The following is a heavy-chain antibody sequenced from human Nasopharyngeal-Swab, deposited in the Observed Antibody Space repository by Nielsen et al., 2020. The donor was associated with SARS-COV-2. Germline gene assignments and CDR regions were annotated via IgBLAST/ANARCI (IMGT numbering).Heavy chain of an antibody. CDR3: ARRYYYEDY. J-gene: IGHJ4*02. CDR1: GFTFRSYA. CDR2: INNSGGNT. Sequence: GGSLRLSCAASGFTFRSYAMSWVRQAPGRGLEWVSTINNSGGNTRYADSVKGHFTISRDNSKNTLYLQMSSLRAEDTAVYYRARRYYYEDYWGQGTLVTVSS. V-gene: IGHV3-23*01. D-gene: IGHD3-22*01.